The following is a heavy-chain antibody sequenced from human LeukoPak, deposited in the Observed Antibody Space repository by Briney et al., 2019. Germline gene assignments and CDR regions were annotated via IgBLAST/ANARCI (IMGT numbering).Heavy chain of an antibody. CDR1: GGSISSYY. D-gene: IGHD2-2*01. V-gene: IGHV4-59*08. J-gene: IGHJ3*02. CDR3: ARLFEPAAFSDAFDI. Sequence: SETLFLTCTASGGSISSYYWSWIRQPPGKGLEWVGNIYYSGSTNYNPSLKSRVTISVDTSKNQFSLKLSSVTAADTAVYYCARLFEPAAFSDAFDIWGQGTMVTVSS. CDR2: IYYSGST.